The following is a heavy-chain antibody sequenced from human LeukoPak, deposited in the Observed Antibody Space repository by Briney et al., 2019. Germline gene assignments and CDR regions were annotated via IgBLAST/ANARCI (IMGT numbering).Heavy chain of an antibody. D-gene: IGHD3-10*01. J-gene: IGHJ4*02. Sequence: PSETLSLTCAVYGGSFSGYYWSWIRQPPGKGLEWIGSIYYSGTTFYNPSLKSRLTISVDTSRDQFSLKLSSVTAADTAVYYCASYGSGNYRFFDSWGQGTLVTVSS. CDR2: IYYSGTT. V-gene: IGHV4-34*01. CDR3: ASYGSGNYRFFDS. CDR1: GGSFSGYY.